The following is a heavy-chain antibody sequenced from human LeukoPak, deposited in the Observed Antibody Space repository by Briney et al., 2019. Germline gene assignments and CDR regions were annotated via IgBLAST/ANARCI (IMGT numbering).Heavy chain of an antibody. CDR2: IHGDGRTT. V-gene: IGHV3-74*01. J-gene: IGHJ5*02. CDR3: ARSDWFDP. CDR1: GFTFSTYW. Sequence: GGSLRLSCAASGFTFSTYWMHWVRQAPGKGLVWVSRIHGDGRTTSYADSVKGRFTTSRDNAKNTLYLQMNSLRAEDTAVYYCARSDWFDPWGQGTLATVSS.